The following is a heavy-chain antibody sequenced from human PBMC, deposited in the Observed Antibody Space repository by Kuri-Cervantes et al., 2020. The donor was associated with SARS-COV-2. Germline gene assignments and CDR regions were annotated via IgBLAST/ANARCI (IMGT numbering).Heavy chain of an antibody. J-gene: IGHJ4*02. CDR2: INWNGGST. Sequence: GESLKISCAASGFTFDDYAMHWVRQAPGKGLEWVSGINWNGGSTGYADSVKGRFTISRDNAKNSLYLQVHSLRAEDTALYYCAREAAVAFFDYWGQGTLVTVSS. V-gene: IGHV3-20*04. D-gene: IGHD6-13*01. CDR3: AREAAVAFFDY. CDR1: GFTFDDYA.